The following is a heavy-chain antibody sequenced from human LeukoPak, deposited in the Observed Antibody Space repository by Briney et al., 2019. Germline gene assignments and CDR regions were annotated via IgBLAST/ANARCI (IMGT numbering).Heavy chain of an antibody. Sequence: SETLSLTCTVSGGSISSSTYYWGWIRKPPGKGLEWIGSIYYSGSTYYNPSLKGRVTISVDTSKNQFSLKLSSVTAADTAVYYCARERITMVRGVIIFGRQHFDHWGQGALVTVSS. D-gene: IGHD3-10*01. CDR1: GGSISSSTYY. CDR3: ARERITMVRGVIIFGRQHFDH. V-gene: IGHV4-39*01. CDR2: IYYSGST. J-gene: IGHJ4*02.